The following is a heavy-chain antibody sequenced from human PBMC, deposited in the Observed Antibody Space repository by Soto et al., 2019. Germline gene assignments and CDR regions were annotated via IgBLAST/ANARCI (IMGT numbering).Heavy chain of an antibody. CDR3: ARGNSGWYPVDY. CDR1: GGTFSSYA. CDR2: IIPIFGTA. V-gene: IGHV1-69*13. Sequence: EASVKVSCKASGGTFSSYAISWVRQAPGQGLEWMGGIIPIFGTANYAQKFQGRVTITADESTSTAYMELSSLRSEDTAVYYCARGNSGWYPVDYWGQGTLVTVSS. J-gene: IGHJ4*02. D-gene: IGHD6-19*01.